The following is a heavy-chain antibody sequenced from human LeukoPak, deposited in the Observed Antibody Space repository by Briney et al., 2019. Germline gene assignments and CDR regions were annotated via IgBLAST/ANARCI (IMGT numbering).Heavy chain of an antibody. V-gene: IGHV3-7*01. Sequence: GGSLRLXCAASGFTFSSYWMSWVRRAPGKGLEWVANIKQDGSEKYYVDSEKGRFTISRDNAKNSLYLQMNSLRAEDTAVYYCASGSKQQLDFWGQGTLVTVSS. CDR3: ASGSKQQLDF. CDR2: IKQDGSEK. CDR1: GFTFSSYW. D-gene: IGHD6-13*01. J-gene: IGHJ4*02.